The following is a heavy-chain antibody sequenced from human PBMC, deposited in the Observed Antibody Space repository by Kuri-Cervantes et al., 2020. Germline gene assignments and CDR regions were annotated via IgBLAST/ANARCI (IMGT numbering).Heavy chain of an antibody. Sequence: SVKVSCKASGGTLSRYGISWVRQAPGQGLEWMGGIIPIFDTANYAQKFQGRVTITRDESTSTAYMDLSSLRSEDTAVYYCAREVASSGYYYRGYYFDYWGQGTLVTVSS. CDR3: AREVASSGYYYRGYYFDY. CDR1: GGTLSRYG. D-gene: IGHD3-22*01. CDR2: IIPIFDTA. V-gene: IGHV1-69*05. J-gene: IGHJ4*02.